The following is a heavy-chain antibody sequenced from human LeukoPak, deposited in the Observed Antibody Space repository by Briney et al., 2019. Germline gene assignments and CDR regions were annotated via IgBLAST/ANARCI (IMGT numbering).Heavy chain of an antibody. CDR1: GFTFSSYA. CDR3: ASRRSSGWDYFDY. D-gene: IGHD6-19*01. Sequence: PGRSLRLSCAASGFTFSSYAMHWVRQAPGKGLEWVAVISYDGSNKYYADSVKGRFTISRDNSKNTLYLQMNSLRAEDTAVYYCASRRSSGWDYFDYWGQGTLVTVSS. CDR2: ISYDGSNK. J-gene: IGHJ4*02. V-gene: IGHV3-30-3*01.